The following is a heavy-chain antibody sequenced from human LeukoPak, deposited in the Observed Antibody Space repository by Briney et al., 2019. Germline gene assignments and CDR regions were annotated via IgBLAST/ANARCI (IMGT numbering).Heavy chain of an antibody. J-gene: IGHJ4*02. V-gene: IGHV3-23*01. CDR3: ARDRGAAVAALDY. CDR2: ISPDGSDT. D-gene: IGHD6-19*01. CDR1: GFTFTNYA. Sequence: GGSLRLSCAASGFTFTNYAMTWVRQAPGKGLEWVSAISPDGSDTKYADSVKGRSTISRDNSKNTLFLQMNSLRAEDTAVYYCARDRGAAVAALDYWGQGTLVTVSS.